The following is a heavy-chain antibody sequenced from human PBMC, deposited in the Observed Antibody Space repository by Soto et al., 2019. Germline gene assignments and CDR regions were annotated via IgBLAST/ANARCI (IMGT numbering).Heavy chain of an antibody. CDR2: IYYSGST. CDR1: GGSISSYY. J-gene: IGHJ4*02. Sequence: SETPSLTCTVSGGSISSYYWSWIRQPPGKGLEWIGYIYYSGSTNYNPSLKSRVTISVDTSKNQFSLKLSSVTAADTAVYYCARLEISRYYFDYWGQGTLVTVSS. CDR3: ARLEISRYYFDY. D-gene: IGHD3-3*01. V-gene: IGHV4-59*01.